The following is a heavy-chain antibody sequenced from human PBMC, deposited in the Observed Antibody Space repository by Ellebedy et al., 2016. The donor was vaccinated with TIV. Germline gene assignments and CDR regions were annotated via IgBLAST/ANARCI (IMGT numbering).Heavy chain of an antibody. Sequence: SGPTLVXPTQTLTLTCTFSGFSLSTSGMCVSWIRQPPGKALEWLALIDWDDDKYYSTSLKTRLTISKDTSKNQVVLTMTNMDPVDTATYYCARIPDYGGNPDSYYFDYWGQGTLVTVSS. J-gene: IGHJ4*02. V-gene: IGHV2-70*01. CDR2: IDWDDDK. CDR1: GFSLSTSGMC. CDR3: ARIPDYGGNPDSYYFDY. D-gene: IGHD4-23*01.